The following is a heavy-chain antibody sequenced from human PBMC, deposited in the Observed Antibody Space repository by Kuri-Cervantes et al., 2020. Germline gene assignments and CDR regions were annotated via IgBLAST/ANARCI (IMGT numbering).Heavy chain of an antibody. D-gene: IGHD3-9*01. CDR3: ARDLSLRYFDWFDRSYYYYGMDV. J-gene: IGHJ6*02. CDR2: INPNSGGT. V-gene: IGHV1-2*02. Sequence: ASVKVSCKASGYTFTGYYMHWVRQAPEQGLEWMGWINPNSGGTNYAQKFQGRVTMTRDTSISTAYMELSRLRSDDTAVYYCARDLSLRYFDWFDRSYYYYGMDVWGQGTTVTVSS. CDR1: GYTFTGYY.